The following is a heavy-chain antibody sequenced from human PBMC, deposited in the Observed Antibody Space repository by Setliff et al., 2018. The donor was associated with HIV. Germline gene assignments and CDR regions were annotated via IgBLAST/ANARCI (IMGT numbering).Heavy chain of an antibody. V-gene: IGHV3-30*03. CDR3: VRGAMVVTRHFEY. D-gene: IGHD5-18*01. J-gene: IGHJ4*02. CDR1: GFTFSSYG. CDR2: ISYDERNK. Sequence: LRLSCAASGFTFSSYGMHWVRQAPGKGLEWVAVISYDERNKYYADSVKGRFTISRDNSKKTLYLQMSSLRAEDTAVYYCVRGAMVVTRHFEYWGQGTLVTVSS.